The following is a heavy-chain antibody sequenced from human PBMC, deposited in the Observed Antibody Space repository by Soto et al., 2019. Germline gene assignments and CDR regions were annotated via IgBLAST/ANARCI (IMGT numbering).Heavy chain of an antibody. CDR2: TTGSGGTI. D-gene: IGHD6-13*01. CDR1: GFSFNKYA. J-gene: IGHJ5*02. CDR3: AKDSYSSSSNWFDP. V-gene: IGHV3-23*01. Sequence: DVHLLESGGGLVQPGGSLRLSCAASGFSFNKYAMIWVRQAPGKGQEWVSGTTGSGGTIEYAASVKGRFTISRDNSKNTLYMHMNSLRAEDTAVYYCAKDSYSSSSNWFDPWGQGTLVTVSS.